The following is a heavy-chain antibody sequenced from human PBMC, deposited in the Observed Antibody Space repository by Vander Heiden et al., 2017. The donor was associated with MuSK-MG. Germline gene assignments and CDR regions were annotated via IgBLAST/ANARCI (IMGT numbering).Heavy chain of an antibody. Sequence: EVQLVESGGGLVQPGRSLRLSCTASGFNLGDFGLSWFRQAPGKGLECVAIIRSKAYGETIEYAASVKGRFTISRDDSKSTAYLLMNSLKTEDTAVYYCSRVAFSVTYLSPPHGAYWGQGTLVTVSS. CDR1: GFNLGDFG. V-gene: IGHV3-49*03. J-gene: IGHJ4*02. CDR2: IRSKAYGETI. CDR3: SRVAFSVTYLSPPHGAY. D-gene: IGHD1-26*01.